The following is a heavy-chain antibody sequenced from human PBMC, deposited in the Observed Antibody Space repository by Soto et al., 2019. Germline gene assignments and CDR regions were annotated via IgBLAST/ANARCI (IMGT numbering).Heavy chain of an antibody. CDR2: IYYSGST. J-gene: IGHJ4*02. D-gene: IGHD3-16*02. CDR3: ASVTSNYVWGSYRYTNYYFDY. CDR1: GGSISSYY. Sequence: SETLSLTCTVSGGSISSYYWSWIRQPPGKGLEWIGYIYYSGSTNYNPSLKSRVTISVDTSKNQFSLKLSSVTAADTAVYYCASVTSNYVWGSYRYTNYYFDYWGQGTLVTVSS. V-gene: IGHV4-59*01.